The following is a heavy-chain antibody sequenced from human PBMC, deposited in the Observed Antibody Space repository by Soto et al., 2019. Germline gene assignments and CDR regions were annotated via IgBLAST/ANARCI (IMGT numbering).Heavy chain of an antibody. CDR3: ASAAREYYYYGMDV. Sequence: PGGSLRLSCAASGFTFSSYGMHWVRQAPGKGLEWVSVITDSGGNKYYADSVKGRFTISRDNSKNTLYLQMNSLRAEDTAVYYCASAAREYYYYGMDVWGQGTTVTVSS. CDR1: GFTFSSYG. J-gene: IGHJ6*02. CDR2: ITDSGGNK. V-gene: IGHV3-23*01.